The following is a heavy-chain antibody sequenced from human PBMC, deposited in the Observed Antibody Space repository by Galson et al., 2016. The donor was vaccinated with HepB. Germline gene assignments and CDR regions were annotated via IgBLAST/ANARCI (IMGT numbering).Heavy chain of an antibody. CDR3: ARVGSGYSYFDY. D-gene: IGHD3-9*01. Sequence: SLRLSCAASGFTLRSYMMGWVRQAPGKGLEWVSTISGDGYSTYYADSVKGRFTISRDNSKSTLYLQMNSLRAEDTALSYCARVGSGYSYFDYWGQGTLVTVSS. CDR1: GFTLRSYM. CDR2: ISGDGYST. J-gene: IGHJ4*02. V-gene: IGHV3-23*01.